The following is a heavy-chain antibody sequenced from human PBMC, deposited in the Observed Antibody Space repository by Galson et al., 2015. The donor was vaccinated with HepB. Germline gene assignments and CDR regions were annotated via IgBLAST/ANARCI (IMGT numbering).Heavy chain of an antibody. D-gene: IGHD6-19*01. CDR3: AGADSSGWYGADAFDI. J-gene: IGHJ3*02. CDR2: IYYSGST. CDR1: GGSISSYY. V-gene: IGHV4-59*01. Sequence: SETLSLTCTVSGGSISSYYWSWIRQPPGKGLEWIGYIYYSGSTNYNPSLKSRVTISVDTSKNQFSLKLSSVTAADTAVYYCAGADSSGWYGADAFDIWGQGTMVTVSS.